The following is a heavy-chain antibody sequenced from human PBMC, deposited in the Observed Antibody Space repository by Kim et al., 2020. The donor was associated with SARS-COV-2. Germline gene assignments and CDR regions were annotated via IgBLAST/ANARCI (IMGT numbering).Heavy chain of an antibody. D-gene: IGHD3-22*01. J-gene: IGHJ4*02. Sequence: GRFTISRDDSKNTLYLQMNSLKTEDTAVYYCTTDRESITMIVVAKYYFDYWGQGTLVTVSS. CDR3: TTDRESITMIVVAKYYFDY. V-gene: IGHV3-15*01.